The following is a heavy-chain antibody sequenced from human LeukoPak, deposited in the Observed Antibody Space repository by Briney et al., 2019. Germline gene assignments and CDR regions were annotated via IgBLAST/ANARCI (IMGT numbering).Heavy chain of an antibody. D-gene: IGHD5-24*01. Sequence: GGSLRLSCAASGFTVSSNYMSWVRQAPGKGLEWVSVIYSGGSTYYADSVKGRFTISRDNSKNTLYLQMNSLRAEDTAVYYCAREVGPFHQLDYWGQGTLVTVPS. CDR2: IYSGGST. CDR1: GFTVSSNY. V-gene: IGHV3-53*01. J-gene: IGHJ4*02. CDR3: AREVGPFHQLDY.